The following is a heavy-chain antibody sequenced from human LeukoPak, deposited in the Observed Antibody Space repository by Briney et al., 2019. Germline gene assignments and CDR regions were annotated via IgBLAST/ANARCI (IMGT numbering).Heavy chain of an antibody. CDR2: INPSGGST. Sequence: ASVKVSCKASGYTFTSYYMHWLRQAPGQGLEWMGIINPSGGSTSYAQKFQGRVTMTRDMSTSTVYMELSSLRSEDTTVYYCARAGFGSGAFDYWGQGTLVTVSS. J-gene: IGHJ4*02. CDR1: GYTFTSYY. V-gene: IGHV1-46*01. D-gene: IGHD2-15*01. CDR3: ARAGFGSGAFDY.